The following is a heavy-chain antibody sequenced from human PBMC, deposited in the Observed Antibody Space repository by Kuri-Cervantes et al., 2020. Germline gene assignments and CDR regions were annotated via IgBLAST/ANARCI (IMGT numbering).Heavy chain of an antibody. CDR2: ISAYNGNT. Sequence: ASVKVSCKASGYTFTSYGISWVRQAPGQGLEWMGWISAYNGNTNYAQKLQGRVTMTRNTSISTAYMELSSLRSEDTAVYYCARVWFGELGRIGYYYYYGMDVWGQGTTVTVSS. V-gene: IGHV1-18*01. CDR1: GYTFTSYG. D-gene: IGHD3-10*01. J-gene: IGHJ6*02. CDR3: ARVWFGELGRIGYYYYYGMDV.